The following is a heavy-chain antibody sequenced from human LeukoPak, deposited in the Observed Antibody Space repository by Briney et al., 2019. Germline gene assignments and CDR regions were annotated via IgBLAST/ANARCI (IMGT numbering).Heavy chain of an antibody. V-gene: IGHV4-39*01. Sequence: SETLSLTCTVSGGSISSSSYYWGWIRQPPGKGLEWIGSIYYSGSTYYNPSLKSRVTISVDTSENQFSLKLSSVTAADTAVYYCARHRNDFWSGYYPDYWGQGTLVTVSS. J-gene: IGHJ4*02. CDR2: IYYSGST. CDR1: GGSISSSSYY. D-gene: IGHD3-3*01. CDR3: ARHRNDFWSGYYPDY.